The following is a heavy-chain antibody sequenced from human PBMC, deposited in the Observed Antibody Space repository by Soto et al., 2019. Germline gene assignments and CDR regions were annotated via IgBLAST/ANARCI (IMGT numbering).Heavy chain of an antibody. CDR3: ARLDGYSHYMVI. D-gene: IGHD2-21*01. Sequence: PSETLSLTCSVSGGSINSYYWSWIRQPPGKGLEWVGYIYYTGSTNYNPSLKSRVTISVDTSKKHFSLKLASVTAADTAEYYCARLDGYSHYMVISGKGTTVTVSS. V-gene: IGHV4-59*08. CDR2: IYYTGST. J-gene: IGHJ6*03. CDR1: GGSINSYY.